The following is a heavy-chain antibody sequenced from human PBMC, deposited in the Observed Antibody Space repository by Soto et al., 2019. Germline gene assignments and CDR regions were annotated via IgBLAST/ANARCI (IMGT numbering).Heavy chain of an antibody. CDR2: ISSSSSTI. J-gene: IGHJ4*02. D-gene: IGHD3-3*01. V-gene: IGHV3-48*01. Sequence: HPGGSLRLSCAASGFTFSSYSMNWVRQAPGKGLEWVSYISSSSSTIYYADSVKGRFTISRDNAKNSLYLQMNSLRAEDTAVYYCARAPERIFWSGYDEYYFDYWGQGTLVTVSS. CDR1: GFTFSSYS. CDR3: ARAPERIFWSGYDEYYFDY.